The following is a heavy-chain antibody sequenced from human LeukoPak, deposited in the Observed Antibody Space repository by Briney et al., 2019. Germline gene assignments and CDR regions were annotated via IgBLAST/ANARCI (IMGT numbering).Heavy chain of an antibody. CDR3: AKDGPHYYGYNWFDP. V-gene: IGHV3-7*01. Sequence: PGGSLRLSCAASGFTFSSYWMTWVRQAPGKGLEWVANIKQDGSEKFYVDSVKGRFTISRDNSKNTLYLQMNSLRAEDTAVYYCAKDGPHYYGYNWFDPWGQGTLVTVSS. J-gene: IGHJ5*02. D-gene: IGHD3-10*01. CDR1: GFTFSSYW. CDR2: IKQDGSEK.